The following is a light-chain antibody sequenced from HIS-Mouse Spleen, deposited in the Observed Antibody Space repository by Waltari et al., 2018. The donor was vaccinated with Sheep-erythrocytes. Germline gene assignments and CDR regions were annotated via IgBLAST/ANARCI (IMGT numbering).Light chain of an antibody. J-gene: IGKJ5*01. V-gene: IGKV3-11*01. CDR2: DAS. CDR3: QQRSNWPPIT. Sequence: EIVLTPSPDTLSLSQGQRATLSCRARQIVSSYLAWYQQKPGQAPRLLIYDASNRATGIPARFSGSGSGTDFTLTISSLEPEDFAVYYCQQRSNWPPITFGQGTRLEIK. CDR1: QIVSSY.